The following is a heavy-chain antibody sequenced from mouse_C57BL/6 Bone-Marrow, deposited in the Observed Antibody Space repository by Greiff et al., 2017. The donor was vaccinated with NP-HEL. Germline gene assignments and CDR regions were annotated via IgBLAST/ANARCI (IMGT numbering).Heavy chain of an antibody. J-gene: IGHJ4*01. V-gene: IGHV5-2*01. CDR2: INSDGGST. CDR1: EYEFPSHD. CDR3: AKLGLYYAMDY. Sequence: EVQVVESGGGLVQPGESLKLSCESNEYEFPSHDMSWVRKTPEKRLELVAAINSDGGSTYYPDTMERRFIISRDNTKKTLYLQMSSLMSEDTAVYYCAKLGLYYAMDYWGQGTSVTVSS.